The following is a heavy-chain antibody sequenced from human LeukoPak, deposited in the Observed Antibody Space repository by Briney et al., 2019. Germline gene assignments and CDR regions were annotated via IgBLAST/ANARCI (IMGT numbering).Heavy chain of an antibody. CDR2: INPSGGST. CDR3: ARDTGYSSSWGHMNYYYHYMDV. D-gene: IGHD6-13*01. Sequence: ASVKVSCKASGYTFTSYYMHWVRQAPGQGLEWMGIINPSGGSTSYAQKFQGRVTMTRDTSTSTVYMELSSLRSEDTAVYYCARDTGYSSSWGHMNYYYHYMDVWGKGTTVTISS. V-gene: IGHV1-46*01. J-gene: IGHJ6*03. CDR1: GYTFTSYY.